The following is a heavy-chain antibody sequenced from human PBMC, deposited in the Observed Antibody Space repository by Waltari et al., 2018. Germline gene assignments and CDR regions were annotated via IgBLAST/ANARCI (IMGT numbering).Heavy chain of an antibody. Sequence: QVQLQESGPGLVKPSETLSLTCTVSGGSISSYYWSWIRQPPGKGLEWIGYIYYSGSTNYNPSLKSRVTISVDTSKNQFSLKLSSVTAADTAVYYCARQRIRDYMDVWGKGTTVTVSS. CDR2: IYYSGST. V-gene: IGHV4-59*08. D-gene: IGHD3-10*01. J-gene: IGHJ6*03. CDR1: GGSISSYY. CDR3: ARQRIRDYMDV.